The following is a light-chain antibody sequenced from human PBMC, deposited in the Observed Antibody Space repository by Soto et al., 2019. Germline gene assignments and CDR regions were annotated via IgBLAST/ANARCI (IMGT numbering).Light chain of an antibody. CDR3: QQYYSTPLT. CDR2: WAS. V-gene: IGKV4-1*01. CDR1: QSVLYSSNNKNY. Sequence: DIVMTQSPDSLGVSLGERATTNCKSSQSVLYSSNNKNYLAWYQQKPGQPPKLLIYWASTRESGVPDRFSGSGSGTDFTLTISSLQAEDVAVYYCQQYYSTPLTCGGGTKGDIK. J-gene: IGKJ4*01.